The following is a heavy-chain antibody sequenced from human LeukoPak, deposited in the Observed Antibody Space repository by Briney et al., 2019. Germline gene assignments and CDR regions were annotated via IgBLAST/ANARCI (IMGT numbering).Heavy chain of an antibody. D-gene: IGHD3-10*01. V-gene: IGHV3-30*02. Sequence: GGSLRLSCAASGFTFTNFGMHWVRQAPGKGLEWVAFIRFDGSNQYYADSVRGRFTISRDKSENTLYLEMNSLRSEDTAVYYCAKAGGSGSWMAFDMWGQGTMVTVSS. J-gene: IGHJ3*02. CDR1: GFTFTNFG. CDR3: AKAGGSGSWMAFDM. CDR2: IRFDGSNQ.